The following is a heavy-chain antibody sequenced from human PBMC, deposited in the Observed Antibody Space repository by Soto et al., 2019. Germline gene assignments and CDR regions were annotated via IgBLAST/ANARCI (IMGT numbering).Heavy chain of an antibody. CDR3: ARDNILGILYGGMDV. J-gene: IGHJ6*02. D-gene: IGHD3-3*01. CDR1: GGSISSYY. CDR2: IYYSGST. Sequence: SETLSLTCTVSGGSISSYYWSWIRQPPGKGLEWIGYIYYSGSTNYNPSLKSRVTISVDTSKNQFSLKLSSVTAADTAVYYCARDNILGILYGGMDVWGQGTTVTAP. V-gene: IGHV4-59*12.